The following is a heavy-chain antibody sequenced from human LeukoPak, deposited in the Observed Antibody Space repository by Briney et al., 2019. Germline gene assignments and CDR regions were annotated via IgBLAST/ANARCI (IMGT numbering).Heavy chain of an antibody. V-gene: IGHV4-39*01. CDR3: ARVVAATSHYYYNYMDV. J-gene: IGHJ6*03. CDR1: GGSISSRSYY. Sequence: SETLSLTCSVSGGSISSRSYYWGWIRQPPGKGLEWIGNIYYTGSTSYNPSLKSRVTMSVDTSKNQFSLKVSSVTAADTAVFYCARVVAATSHYYYNYMDVWGKGTTVTVSS. D-gene: IGHD2-15*01. CDR2: IYYTGST.